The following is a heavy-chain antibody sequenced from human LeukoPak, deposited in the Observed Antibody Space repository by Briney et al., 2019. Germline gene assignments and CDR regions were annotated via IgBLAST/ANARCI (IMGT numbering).Heavy chain of an antibody. J-gene: IGHJ5*02. V-gene: IGHV1-8*03. Sequence: ASVKVSCKASGGTFSSYDISWVRQATGQGLEWMGWVNPNTGNTVYAQKFQGRVTITRNTSINTAYMDLSSLRSEDTAIYYCARGRLGQGTNIKNNWFDPGAREPWSPSPQ. D-gene: IGHD2-8*01. CDR3: ARGRLGQGTNIKNNWFDP. CDR2: VNPNTGNT. CDR1: GGTFSSYD.